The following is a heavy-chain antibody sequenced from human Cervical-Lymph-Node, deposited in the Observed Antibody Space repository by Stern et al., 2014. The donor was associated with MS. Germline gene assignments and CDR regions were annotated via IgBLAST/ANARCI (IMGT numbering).Heavy chain of an antibody. CDR3: ATTRWDLFTWNWFDP. Sequence: VQLVESGPGLVKPSQTLSLTCTVSGGSISSSGYYWSWIRQPADKGLEWIGRIHDSGSTYYNPSLKSRVTLSMDKAKNQFSLKLPSGTAADTAVYYCATTRWDLFTWNWFDPWGQGTLVTVSS. V-gene: IGHV4-61*02. J-gene: IGHJ5*02. D-gene: IGHD1-26*01. CDR2: IHDSGST. CDR1: GGSISSSGYY.